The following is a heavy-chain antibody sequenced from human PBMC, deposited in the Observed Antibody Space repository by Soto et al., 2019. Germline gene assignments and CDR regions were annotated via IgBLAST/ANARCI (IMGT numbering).Heavy chain of an antibody. CDR3: ATQRGGGGY. V-gene: IGHV3-53*01. CDR1: GFTVSNNY. Sequence: EVQLVESGGGLIQPGGSLRLSCAVSGFTVSNNYMSWVRQAPGKGLEGVSVIYSGGYTAYGDSVKGRFTISRDNSKNTLFLQIKTRGPNAPAFYSCATQRGGGGYWGQGTLVTVSS. J-gene: IGHJ4*02. CDR2: IYSGGYT. D-gene: IGHD6-25*01.